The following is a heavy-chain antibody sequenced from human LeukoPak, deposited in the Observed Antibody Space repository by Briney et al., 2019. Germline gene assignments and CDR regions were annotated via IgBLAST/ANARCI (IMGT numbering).Heavy chain of an antibody. Sequence: GGSLRLSCAASGFTFDDYAMHWVRQAPGKGLECVSLISWDGDSTYYADSVKGRFTISRDNNKNSLYLQMNSLRTEDSALYYCATAPYDSRGIFDYWGQGTLVTVSS. CDR1: GFTFDDYA. V-gene: IGHV3-43D*03. CDR3: ATAPYDSRGIFDY. D-gene: IGHD3-22*01. J-gene: IGHJ4*02. CDR2: ISWDGDST.